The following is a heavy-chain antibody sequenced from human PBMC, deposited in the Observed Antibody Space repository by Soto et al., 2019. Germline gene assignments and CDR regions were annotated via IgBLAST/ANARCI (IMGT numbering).Heavy chain of an antibody. CDR2: MNPNSGNT. J-gene: IGHJ3*02. CDR1: GYTFTSYD. V-gene: IGHV1-8*01. CDR3: ARGINYYDSGDDAFDI. D-gene: IGHD3-10*01. Sequence: QVQLVQSGAEVKKPGASVKVSCKASGYTFTSYDINWLRQATGQGLEWMGWMNPNSGNTGYAQKFXGGVAMXXNTSISTAYMELSSLRSEDTAVYYCARGINYYDSGDDAFDIWGQGTMVTVSS.